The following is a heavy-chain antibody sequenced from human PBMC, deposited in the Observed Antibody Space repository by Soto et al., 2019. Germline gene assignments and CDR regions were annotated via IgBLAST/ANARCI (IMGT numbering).Heavy chain of an antibody. Sequence: EVQLVESGGGLVQPGGSLRLPCAASGFTFMTYWMTWVRQPPGKGLEWVASINQDGSERYYVDSVRGRVTISRDNSKNSLYLQVNSLGAAHTAVYYCVSGGNFFFHWGQATLVTV. J-gene: IGHJ4*02. D-gene: IGHD3-16*01. CDR1: GFTFMTYW. V-gene: IGHV3-7*01. CDR3: VSGGNFFFH. CDR2: INQDGSER.